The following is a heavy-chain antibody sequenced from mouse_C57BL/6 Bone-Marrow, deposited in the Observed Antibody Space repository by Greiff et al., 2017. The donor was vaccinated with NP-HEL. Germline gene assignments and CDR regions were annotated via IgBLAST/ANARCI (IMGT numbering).Heavy chain of an antibody. Sequence: QVQLQQPGAELVMPGASVKLSCKASGYTFTSYWMHWVKQRPGQGLEWIGEIDPSDSYTNYNQKFKGKSTLTVDKSSSTAYMQLSSLTSEDSAVYYCARRALPRAMDYWGQGTSVTVSS. J-gene: IGHJ4*01. CDR3: ARRALPRAMDY. D-gene: IGHD3-3*01. CDR2: IDPSDSYT. CDR1: GYTFTSYW. V-gene: IGHV1-69*01.